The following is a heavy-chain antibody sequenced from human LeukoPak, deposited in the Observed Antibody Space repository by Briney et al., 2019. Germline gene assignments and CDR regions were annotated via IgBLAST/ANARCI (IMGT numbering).Heavy chain of an antibody. D-gene: IGHD2-2*02. CDR1: GFTFSSYS. V-gene: IGHV3-21*01. Sequence: PGGSLRLSCAASGFTFSSYSMNWVRQAPGKGLEWVSSISSSSSSYIYYADSVKGRFTISRDNAKNSLYLQMNSLRAEDTAVYYCARDRGYCSSTSCYTLGIFDYWGQGTLVTVSS. CDR3: ARDRGYCSSTSCYTLGIFDY. CDR2: ISSSSSSYI. J-gene: IGHJ4*02.